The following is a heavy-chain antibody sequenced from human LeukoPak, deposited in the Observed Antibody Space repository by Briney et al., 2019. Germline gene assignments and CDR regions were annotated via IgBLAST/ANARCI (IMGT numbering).Heavy chain of an antibody. CDR3: ARAVAAGTSGWFDP. CDR2: IYTSGST. V-gene: IGHV4-4*07. Sequence: PSETLSLTCTVSGGSISSYYWSWIRQPAGKGLEWIGRIYTSGSTNYNPSLKSRVTMSVDTSKDQFSLKLSSVTAADTAVYYCARAVAAGTSGWFDPWGQGTLVTVSS. D-gene: IGHD6-13*01. CDR1: GGSISSYY. J-gene: IGHJ5*02.